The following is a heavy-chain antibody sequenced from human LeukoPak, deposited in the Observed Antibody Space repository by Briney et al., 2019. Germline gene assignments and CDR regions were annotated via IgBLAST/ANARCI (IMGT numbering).Heavy chain of an antibody. Sequence: SETLSLTCTVSGGSISSSSYYWGWIRQPPGKGLEWIGYIYYSGSTNYNPSLKSRVTISVDTSKNQFSLKLSSVTAADTAVYYCARESVVPAAGFLGAFDIWGQGTMVTVSS. J-gene: IGHJ3*02. V-gene: IGHV4-61*01. CDR3: ARESVVPAAGFLGAFDI. CDR2: IYYSGST. D-gene: IGHD2-2*01. CDR1: GGSISSSSYY.